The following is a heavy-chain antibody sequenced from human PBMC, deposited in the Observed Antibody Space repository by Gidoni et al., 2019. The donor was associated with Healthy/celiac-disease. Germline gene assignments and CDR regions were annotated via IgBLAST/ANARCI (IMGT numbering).Heavy chain of an antibody. J-gene: IGHJ3*02. CDR1: GRSISNYD. CDR3: ATNYYGSGSYYWDRGEAFDI. Sequence: QVQLQESTPGLVKPSETLSLTCTVSGRSISNYDWSWIRQPPGKGLEWIGYMYNSGSTNYNPSLKSRVTISVDTSKNQVSLKLSSVTAADTAVYYCATNYYGSGSYYWDRGEAFDIWGQGTMVTVSS. CDR2: MYNSGST. D-gene: IGHD3-10*01. V-gene: IGHV4-59*01.